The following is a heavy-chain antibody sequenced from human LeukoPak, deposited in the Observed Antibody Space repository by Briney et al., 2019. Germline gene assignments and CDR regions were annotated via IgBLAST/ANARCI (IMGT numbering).Heavy chain of an antibody. CDR1: GYTFTGYY. CDR3: ARDRGSGWYVDY. J-gene: IGHJ4*02. Sequence: ASVKVSCKASGYTFTGYYMHWVRQAPGQGLEWMGRINPNSGGTNYAQKFQGRVTMTRDTSISTAYMELSRLRSDDTAVYYCARDRGSGWYVDYWGQGTLVTVPS. CDR2: INPNSGGT. V-gene: IGHV1-2*06. D-gene: IGHD6-19*01.